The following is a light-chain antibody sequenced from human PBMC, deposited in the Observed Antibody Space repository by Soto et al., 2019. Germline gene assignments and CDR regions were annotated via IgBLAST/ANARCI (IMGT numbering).Light chain of an antibody. Sequence: DIHITQSPSSVSASVGDRVTITCRASQGISNWLSWFQQKPRKAPKLLIYTASRLQSGVPSRFSGSGSGTDFTLPISSLQAEDFASYHCPQSNSFPLTFGQGTKVDIK. CDR3: PQSNSFPLT. V-gene: IGKV1-12*01. CDR2: TAS. CDR1: QGISNW. J-gene: IGKJ1*01.